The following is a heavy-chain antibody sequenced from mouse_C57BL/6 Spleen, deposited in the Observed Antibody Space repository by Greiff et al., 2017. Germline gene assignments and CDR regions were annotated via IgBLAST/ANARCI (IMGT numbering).Heavy chain of an antibody. J-gene: IGHJ2*01. Sequence: VQLQQSGAELARPGASVKLSCKASGYTFTSYGISWVKQRPEQGLEWIGWIDPENGDTEYASKFQGKATITADTSSNTAYLQLSSLTSEDTAVYYCTRSYFDYWGQGTTLTVSS. V-gene: IGHV14-4*01. CDR2: IDPENGDT. CDR3: TRSYFDY. CDR1: GYTFTSYG.